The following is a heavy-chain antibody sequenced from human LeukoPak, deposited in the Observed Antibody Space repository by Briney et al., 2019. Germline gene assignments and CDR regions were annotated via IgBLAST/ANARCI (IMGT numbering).Heavy chain of an antibody. J-gene: IGHJ4*02. CDR2: INRDGSST. CDR3: AGGISAEGTAIDY. CDR1: GFTFSSYW. Sequence: PGGSLRLSCAASGFTFSSYWMHWVRQAPGKGLVWVSRINRDGSSTTYADSVKGRFTISRDNAKNTLSLQMNGLRGEDTAVYYCAGGISAEGTAIDYWGQGTLVTVSS. V-gene: IGHV3-74*01. D-gene: IGHD6-13*01.